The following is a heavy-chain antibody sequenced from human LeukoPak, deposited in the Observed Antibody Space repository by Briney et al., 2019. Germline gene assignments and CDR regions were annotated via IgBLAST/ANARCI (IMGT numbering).Heavy chain of an antibody. J-gene: IGHJ6*02. CDR2: IWYDGSNK. D-gene: IGHD3-10*01. V-gene: IGHV3-33*01. CDR1: GFTFSSYG. CDR3: ARDLLPPITMVRGKKDV. Sequence: PGGSLRLSCAASGFTFSSYGMHWVRQAPGKGLEWVAVIWYDGSNKYYADSVKGRFTISRDNSKNTLYLQMNSLRAEDTAVYYCARDLLPPITMVRGKKDVWGQGTTVTVSS.